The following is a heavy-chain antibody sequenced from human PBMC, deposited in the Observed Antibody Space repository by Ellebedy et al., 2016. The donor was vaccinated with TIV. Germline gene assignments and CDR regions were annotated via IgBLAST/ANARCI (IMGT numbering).Heavy chain of an antibody. CDR2: IHHSGST. CDR3: ARDAGRVGSYGNY. CDR1: GYSISSGYH. J-gene: IGHJ4*02. D-gene: IGHD1-26*01. Sequence: MPSETLSLTCTVSGYSISSGYHWGWIRQPPGKGLEWIGSIHHSGSTYYNPSLKSRVTILIDTSKNQFSLKLSSVTAADTAVYYCARDAGRVGSYGNYWGQGTLVTVSS. V-gene: IGHV4-38-2*02.